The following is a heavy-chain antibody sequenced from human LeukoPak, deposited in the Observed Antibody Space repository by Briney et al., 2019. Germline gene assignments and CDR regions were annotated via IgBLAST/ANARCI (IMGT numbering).Heavy chain of an antibody. CDR2: IYYSGST. Sequence: SETLSLTCTVSGGSVSSGSYYWSSIRQPPGKGLEWIGYIYYSGSTNYNPSLKSRVTISVDTSKNQFSLKLSSVTAADTAVYYCARVWSSGYYYPYYFDYWGQGTLVTVSS. D-gene: IGHD3-22*01. CDR3: ARVWSSGYYYPYYFDY. V-gene: IGHV4-61*01. J-gene: IGHJ4*02. CDR1: GGSVSSGSYY.